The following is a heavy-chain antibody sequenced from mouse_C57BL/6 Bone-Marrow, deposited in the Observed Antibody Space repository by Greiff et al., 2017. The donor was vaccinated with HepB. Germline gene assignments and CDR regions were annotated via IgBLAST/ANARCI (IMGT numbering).Heavy chain of an antibody. CDR2: IYPGDGDT. V-gene: IGHV1-82*01. Sequence: VQLQQSGPELVKPGASVKISCKASGYAFSSSWMNWVKQRPGKGLEWIGRIYPGDGDTNYNGKFKGKATLTADKSSSTAYMQLSSLTSEDSAVYFCAKNWEGVYFDYWGQGTTLTVSS. J-gene: IGHJ2*01. CDR1: GYAFSSSW. CDR3: AKNWEGVYFDY. D-gene: IGHD4-1*01.